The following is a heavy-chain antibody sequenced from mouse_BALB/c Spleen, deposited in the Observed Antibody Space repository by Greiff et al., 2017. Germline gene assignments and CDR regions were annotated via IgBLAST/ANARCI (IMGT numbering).Heavy chain of an antibody. J-gene: IGHJ1*01. V-gene: IGHV1-4*01. Sequence: QVQLQHSGAELARPGASVKMSCKASGYTFTSYTMHWVKQRPGQGLEWIGYINPSSGYTNYNQKFKDKATLTADKSSSTAYMQLSSLTSEDSAVYYCARERGDYGSSEYFDVWGAGTTVTVSS. CDR2: INPSSGYT. D-gene: IGHD1-1*01. CDR3: ARERGDYGSSEYFDV. CDR1: GYTFTSYT.